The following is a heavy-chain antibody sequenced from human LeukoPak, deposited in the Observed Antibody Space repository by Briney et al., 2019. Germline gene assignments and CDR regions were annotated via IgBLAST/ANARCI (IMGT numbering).Heavy chain of an antibody. D-gene: IGHD6-13*01. CDR1: RGSISSYY. V-gene: IGHV4-4*07. CDR2: IYISGGT. J-gene: IGHJ5*02. CDR3: ARVHSSSWYFVWFDP. Sequence: SETLSLTCTVSRGSISSYYWSWVRQPPGKGLERVGRIYISGGTTYTPPLTSRVTMSVDTSTNRFSLKLSSVTAADTAVYYCARVHSSSWYFVWFDPWGQGILVTVSS.